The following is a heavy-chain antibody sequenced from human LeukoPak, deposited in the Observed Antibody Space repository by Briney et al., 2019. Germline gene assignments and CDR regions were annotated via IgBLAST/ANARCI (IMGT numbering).Heavy chain of an antibody. V-gene: IGHV3-30-3*01. CDR2: ISYDESQK. D-gene: IGHD5-12*01. Sequence: PGGSLRLSCAASGFTLSSFTMHWVRHNPGKGLEWVAVISYDESQKWYADSVKGRFTISRDNSKNTLYLQMNSLRAEDTAVYYCARDISSGYDYYFDYWGQGTLVTVSS. CDR3: ARDISSGYDYYFDY. J-gene: IGHJ4*02. CDR1: GFTLSSFT.